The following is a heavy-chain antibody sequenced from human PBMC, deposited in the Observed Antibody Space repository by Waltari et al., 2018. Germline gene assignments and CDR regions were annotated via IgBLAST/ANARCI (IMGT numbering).Heavy chain of an antibody. CDR1: EFPFSCYA. J-gene: IGHJ6*02. V-gene: IGHV3-30*04. CDR3: ARDYCDRTNCHGMDV. CDR2: ISYNERNI. D-gene: IGHD3-22*01. Sequence: QVQLVESGGGVVQPGRSLRLSCTAAEFPFSCYAMHWVRQAPGKGLEWVAVISYNERNIYYVDSVKGRFTISRDNSKKMLYLQMNSLITEDTAVYYCARDYCDRTNCHGMDVWGQGTTVTVSS.